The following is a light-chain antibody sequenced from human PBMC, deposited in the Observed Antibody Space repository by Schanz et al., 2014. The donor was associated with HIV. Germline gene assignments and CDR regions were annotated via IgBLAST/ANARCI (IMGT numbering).Light chain of an antibody. CDR3: SSYAATSNVL. CDR2: DVS. J-gene: IGLJ3*02. CDR1: SGDVGSYNY. Sequence: SALTQPASVSGSPGQSISISCTGTSGDVGSYNYVSWYQQHPGKAPKLMIYDVSNRPSGVSSRFSGSKSGNTASLTISGLQAEDEADYYCSSYAATSNVLFGGGTKLTVL. V-gene: IGLV2-14*03.